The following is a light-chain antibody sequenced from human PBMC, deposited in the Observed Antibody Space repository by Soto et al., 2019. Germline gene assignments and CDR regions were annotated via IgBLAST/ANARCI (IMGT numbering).Light chain of an antibody. CDR2: EVT. CDR1: SSDVGSYNH. V-gene: IGLV2-14*01. Sequence: QSVLTQPASVSGSPGQSITISCSGTSSDVGSYNHVAWYQQFPGKTPKLIIYEVTYRPSGVSHRFSASKSGNTASLTISELQAEDEAYYYCISYTGSSTSYVFGTGTKVTVL. CDR3: ISYTGSSTSYV. J-gene: IGLJ1*01.